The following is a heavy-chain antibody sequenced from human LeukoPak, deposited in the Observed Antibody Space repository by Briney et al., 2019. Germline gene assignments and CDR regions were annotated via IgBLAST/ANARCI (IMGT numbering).Heavy chain of an antibody. V-gene: IGHV1-69*13. CDR3: ARSVAGTSAPLDP. J-gene: IGHJ5*02. CDR2: IIPIFGTA. Sequence: ASVKVSCRASGGTFSSYAISWVRQPPGQGLEWMVGIIPIFGTANYAQKFQGRVTITADESTSTAYMELSSLRSEDTAVYYCARSVAGTSAPLDPWGQGTLVTVSS. D-gene: IGHD6-19*01. CDR1: GGTFSSYA.